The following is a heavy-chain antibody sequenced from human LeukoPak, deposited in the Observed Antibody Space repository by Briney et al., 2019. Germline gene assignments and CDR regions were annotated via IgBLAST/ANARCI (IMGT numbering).Heavy chain of an antibody. D-gene: IGHD5-24*01. Sequence: EWIGYIYYSGSTYYNPSLKSPVTISVDTSKNQYSLKLSSVTAADSAVYYCARSRRVGWFDPWGQGTLVTVSS. V-gene: IGHV4-31*01. CDR3: ARSRRVGWFDP. CDR2: IYYSGST. J-gene: IGHJ5*02.